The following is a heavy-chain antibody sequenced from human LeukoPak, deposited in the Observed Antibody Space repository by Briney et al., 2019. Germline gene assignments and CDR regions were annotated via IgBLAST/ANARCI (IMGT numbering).Heavy chain of an antibody. CDR1: GGSISRSSYY. Sequence: SETLSLTCTVSGGSISRSSYYWGWIRQPPGKGLEWIGSIYYSGSTYYNPSLKSRVTISVDTSKNQFSLKLSSVTAADTAVYYCARRSDSGSDDGEDYFDYWGQGTLVTVSS. D-gene: IGHD1-26*01. V-gene: IGHV4-39*01. CDR3: ARRSDSGSDDGEDYFDY. CDR2: IYYSGST. J-gene: IGHJ4*02.